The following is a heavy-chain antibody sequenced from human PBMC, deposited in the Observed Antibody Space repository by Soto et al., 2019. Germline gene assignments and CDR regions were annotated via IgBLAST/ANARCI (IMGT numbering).Heavy chain of an antibody. Sequence: QVQLQESGPGLVKPSETLSLTCTVSGDSIRSYYWTWIRQPPGKGLEWIGYISYNGATNYNPSLGSRVTISVDTSKNQFSLNLRSVTAADTAIYSCARVDLGYYGPSYPDYWGQGTLVTVSS. CDR3: ARVDLGYYGPSYPDY. CDR1: GDSIRSYY. D-gene: IGHD1-26*01. V-gene: IGHV4-59*01. J-gene: IGHJ4*02. CDR2: ISYNGAT.